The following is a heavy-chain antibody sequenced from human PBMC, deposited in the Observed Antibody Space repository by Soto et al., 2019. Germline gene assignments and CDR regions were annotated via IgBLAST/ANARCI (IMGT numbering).Heavy chain of an antibody. V-gene: IGHV3-21*01. CDR3: ARGGGEDAFDI. CDR1: GFTFSSYS. CDR2: ISSSSYI. J-gene: IGHJ3*02. Sequence: EVQLVESGGGLVKPGGSLRLSCAASGFTFSSYSMNWVRQAPGKGLEWVSSISSSSYIYYADSVKGRFTISRDNAKNSLYLQMNSLRAEDTAVYYCARGGGEDAFDIWGQGTMVTVSS.